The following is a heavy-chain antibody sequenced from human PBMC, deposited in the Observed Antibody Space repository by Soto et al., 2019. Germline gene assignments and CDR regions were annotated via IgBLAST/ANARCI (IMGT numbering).Heavy chain of an antibody. Sequence: GESLKISCKASGYSFATNWIGWVRQMPGKGLEWMGIIYPGDSDTRYSPSFQGQVTISADKSINTAYLQWSSLKASDTAMYYCARHYGGRCAYWGQGTLVTVSS. CDR1: GYSFATNW. CDR2: IYPGDSDT. D-gene: IGHD2-15*01. V-gene: IGHV5-51*01. J-gene: IGHJ4*02. CDR3: ARHYGGRCAY.